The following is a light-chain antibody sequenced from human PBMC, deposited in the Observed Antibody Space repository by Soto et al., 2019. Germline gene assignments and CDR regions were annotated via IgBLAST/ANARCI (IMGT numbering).Light chain of an antibody. CDR3: QQTYNTPLT. CDR2: AAS. CDR1: QGISSY. V-gene: IGKV1-39*01. Sequence: IQLTQSPSSLSASVGDRVTITCRASQGISSYLSWFQQTPGNAPKLLIYAASGLQSGVPSRFSGSGSGTDFTPTINSLQREDFATYYCQQTYNTPLTFGGGTKVDIK. J-gene: IGKJ4*01.